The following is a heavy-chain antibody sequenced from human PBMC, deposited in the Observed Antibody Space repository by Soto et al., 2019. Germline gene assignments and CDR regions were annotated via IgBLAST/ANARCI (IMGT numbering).Heavy chain of an antibody. CDR3: AREQTTYGDYVLHY. Sequence: QVQLAESGGGVVQPGRSLRLSCEASGFTFSSYGMHWVRQAPGKGLEWVAVIWYDGSNKYYADSVKGRFTISRDNSKNTLYLQMNSLRAEDTAVYYCAREQTTYGDYVLHYWGQGTLVTVSS. CDR2: IWYDGSNK. CDR1: GFTFSSYG. D-gene: IGHD4-17*01. V-gene: IGHV3-33*01. J-gene: IGHJ4*02.